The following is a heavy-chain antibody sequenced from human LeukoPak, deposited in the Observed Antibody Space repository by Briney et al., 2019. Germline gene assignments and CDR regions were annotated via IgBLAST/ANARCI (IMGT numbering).Heavy chain of an antibody. CDR1: GFTFGSYS. CDR2: ISSSSSTI. J-gene: IGHJ4*02. D-gene: IGHD3-22*01. CDR3: ARGVESIVVVTIDY. V-gene: IGHV3-48*01. Sequence: GGSLRLSCAASGFTFGSYSMNWVRQAPGKGLEWVSYISSSSSTIYYADSVKGRFTISRDNAKNSLYLQMNSLRAEDTAVYYCARGVESIVVVTIDYWGQGTLVTVSS.